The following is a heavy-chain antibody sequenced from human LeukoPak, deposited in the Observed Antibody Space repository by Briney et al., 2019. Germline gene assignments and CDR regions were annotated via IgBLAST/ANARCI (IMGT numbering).Heavy chain of an antibody. CDR1: GFTFNSYG. Sequence: GGSLRLSCAASGFTFNSYGMHWVRQAPGKGLEWVAVISYDGINQYYADSVKGRFTISRDNSKNTLYLQMNSLRAEDTAVYYCAKELSGDYVLSLYYYYYGMDVWGQGTTVTVSS. V-gene: IGHV3-30*18. D-gene: IGHD4-17*01. CDR2: ISYDGINQ. CDR3: AKELSGDYVLSLYYYYYGMDV. J-gene: IGHJ6*02.